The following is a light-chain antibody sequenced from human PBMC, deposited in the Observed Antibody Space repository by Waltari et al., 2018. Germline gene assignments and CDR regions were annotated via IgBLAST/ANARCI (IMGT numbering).Light chain of an antibody. CDR3: LQHNTYPFT. CDR2: AAS. CDR1: QGIRSD. Sequence: DIQMTQSPSSLSASVGDRVTITCRASQGIRSDLGWYKQKPGKAPKRLIFAASSLLSGVPSMFSCSGSGTEFTLTISSLQPEDFATYYCLQHNTYPFTFGPGTKVDIK. V-gene: IGKV1-17*01. J-gene: IGKJ3*01.